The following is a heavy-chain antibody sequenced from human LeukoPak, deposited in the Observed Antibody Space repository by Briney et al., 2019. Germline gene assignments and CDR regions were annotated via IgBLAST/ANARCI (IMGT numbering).Heavy chain of an antibody. D-gene: IGHD5-12*01. CDR1: GGSISSGSYY. J-gene: IGHJ4*02. Sequence: KPSETLSLTCTVSGGSISSGSYYWGWIRQPPGKGPEWIGSIYYSGSTHYNSSLKSRVTIAVDTSKNQFSLKLSSVTAADTAVYYCARRGYSGYDYFDYWGQGTLVTVSS. CDR2: IYYSGST. V-gene: IGHV4-39*07. CDR3: ARRGYSGYDYFDY.